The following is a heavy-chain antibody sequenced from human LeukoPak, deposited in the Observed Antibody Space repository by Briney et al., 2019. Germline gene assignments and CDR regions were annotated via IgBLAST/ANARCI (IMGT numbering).Heavy chain of an antibody. D-gene: IGHD3-3*01. Sequence: GGSLRPSCAASGFTLSNAWMSWARQAPGKGLEWVGRIKSKTDGGTTDYAAPVKGRFTISRDDSKNTLYRQMNSLKTEDTAVYYCTTPYYDFWTGGDYWGQGTLVTVSS. CDR3: TTPYYDFWTGGDY. V-gene: IGHV3-15*01. CDR1: GFTLSNAW. CDR2: IKSKTDGGTT. J-gene: IGHJ4*02.